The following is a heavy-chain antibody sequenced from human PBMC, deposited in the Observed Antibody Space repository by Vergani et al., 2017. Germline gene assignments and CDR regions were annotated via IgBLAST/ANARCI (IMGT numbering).Heavy chain of an antibody. Sequence: QGQLVESGGGIVQPGRSLTLSCVASRSTFKTYGMHWVRQAPGKGLEWVGLIYYDGSNAYYADSVKGRFTISRDNSKNTLYLQMSSLRAEDTAVYYCARDQVPATIRLKVGNYMDVWGKGTTVIVSS. CDR1: RSTFKTYG. CDR3: ARDQVPATIRLKVGNYMDV. CDR2: IYYDGSNA. V-gene: IGHV3-33*01. D-gene: IGHD2-2*02. J-gene: IGHJ6*03.